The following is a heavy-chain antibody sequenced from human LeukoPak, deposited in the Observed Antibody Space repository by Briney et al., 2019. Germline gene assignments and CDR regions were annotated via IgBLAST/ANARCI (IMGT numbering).Heavy chain of an antibody. D-gene: IGHD3-3*01. Sequence: SETLSLTCTVSGGSISSYYWSWIRQPPGKGLEWIGYIYYSGSTNYNPSLKSRVTISVDTSKNQFSLKLSSVTAAGTAVYYCARGPLDFWSGYYRSYFNYWGQGTLVTVSS. CDR2: IYYSGST. J-gene: IGHJ4*02. CDR1: GGSISSYY. CDR3: ARGPLDFWSGYYRSYFNY. V-gene: IGHV4-59*01.